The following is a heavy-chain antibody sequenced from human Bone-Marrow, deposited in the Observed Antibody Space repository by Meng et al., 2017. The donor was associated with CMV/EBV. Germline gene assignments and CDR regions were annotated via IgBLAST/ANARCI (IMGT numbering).Heavy chain of an antibody. CDR3: ARDRPSAGPGGYYYYYYGMDV. CDR2: IYSGGST. Sequence: GESPKIPCAASGFTVSSNYMSWVRQAPGEGLGWVSVIYSGGSTYYANSVKGRFTISRDNSKITLSLQMNSLRAEDTAVFYCARDRPSAGPGGYYYYYYGMDVWGQGTTVTVSS. D-gene: IGHD6-13*01. V-gene: IGHV3-53*01. J-gene: IGHJ6*02. CDR1: GFTVSSNY.